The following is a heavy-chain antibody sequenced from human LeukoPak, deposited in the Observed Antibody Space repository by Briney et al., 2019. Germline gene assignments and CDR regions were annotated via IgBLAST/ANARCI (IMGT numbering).Heavy chain of an antibody. D-gene: IGHD6-19*01. J-gene: IGHJ5*02. V-gene: IGHV4-59*10. CDR2: IYHSGST. CDR3: AKGAGPPWFDP. Sequence: SETLSLTCAVYGGSFNSYYWSWIRQPAGKGLEWIGSIYHSGSTYYNPSLKSRVTISVDTSKNQFSLKLSSVTAADTAVYYCAKGAGPPWFDPWGQGTLVTVSS. CDR1: GGSFNSYY.